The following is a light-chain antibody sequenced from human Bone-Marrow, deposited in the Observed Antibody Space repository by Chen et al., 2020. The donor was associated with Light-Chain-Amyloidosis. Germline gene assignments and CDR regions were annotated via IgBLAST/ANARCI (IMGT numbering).Light chain of an antibody. CDR2: QDS. J-gene: IGLJ2*01. Sequence: SYELTQPPSVSVSPGQTASITCSGDQLGDKYACWYQQKPGQSPVLVIYQDSKRPSGIHERFSGSNSGNTATLTISGTQAMDEADYDCQAWDSSTAEVFGGGTKLTVL. CDR3: QAWDSSTAEV. V-gene: IGLV3-1*01. CDR1: QLGDKY.